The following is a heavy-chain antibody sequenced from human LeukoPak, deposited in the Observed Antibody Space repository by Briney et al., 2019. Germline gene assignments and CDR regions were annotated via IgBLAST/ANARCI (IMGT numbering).Heavy chain of an antibody. CDR3: ARDLNYYGSGRSLDY. CDR2: INPSGGST. CDR1: GYTFTSYY. J-gene: IGHJ4*02. D-gene: IGHD3-10*01. V-gene: IGHV1-46*01. Sequence: ASVKVSCKASGYTFTSYYMLWVRQAPGQGLEWMGIINPSGGSTSYAQKFQGRVTMTRDTSTSTVYMELSSLRSEDTAVYYCARDLNYYGSGRSLDYWGQGTLVTVSS.